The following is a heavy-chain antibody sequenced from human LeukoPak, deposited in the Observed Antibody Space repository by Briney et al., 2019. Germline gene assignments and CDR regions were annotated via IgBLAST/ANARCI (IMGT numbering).Heavy chain of an antibody. V-gene: IGHV3-23*01. CDR1: GFTFSSYG. CDR3: SKAVAKAVVTPSFDY. CDR2: IYGIGGSK. J-gene: IGHJ4*02. D-gene: IGHD4-23*01. Sequence: GGSLRLSCAASGFTFSSYGMSWVRQAPGKGLEWVSAIYGIGGSKYYADSVKGRFTISRDNAKNTLYLQMNSLRAGGKGVYYCSKAVAKAVVTPSFDYWGQGTLVTVSS.